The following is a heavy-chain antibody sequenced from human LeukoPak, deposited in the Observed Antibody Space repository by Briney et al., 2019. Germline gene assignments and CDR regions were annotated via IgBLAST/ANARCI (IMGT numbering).Heavy chain of an antibody. Sequence: ASVKVSCKASGYTFTGYFMHWVRQAPGQGLEWMGWINPNSGDANYAQKFQGRVTMTRDTSISTAYMELSRLRSDDAAVYYCARDERYDSSGYPFDYWGQGTLVTVSS. D-gene: IGHD3-22*01. CDR1: GYTFTGYF. CDR2: INPNSGDA. V-gene: IGHV1-2*02. J-gene: IGHJ4*02. CDR3: ARDERYDSSGYPFDY.